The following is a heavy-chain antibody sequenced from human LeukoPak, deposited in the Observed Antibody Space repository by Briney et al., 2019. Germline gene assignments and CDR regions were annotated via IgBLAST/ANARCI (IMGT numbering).Heavy chain of an antibody. D-gene: IGHD6-19*01. V-gene: IGHV3-64*01. Sequence: GRSLRLSCAASRFTFSSYAMHWVRQAPGKGLEYVSAISSNGGSTYYANSVKGRFTISRDNSKNTLYLQMGSLRAEDMAVYYCARDLGSGWYFDYWGQGTLVTVSS. CDR1: RFTFSSYA. CDR3: ARDLGSGWYFDY. J-gene: IGHJ4*02. CDR2: ISSNGGST.